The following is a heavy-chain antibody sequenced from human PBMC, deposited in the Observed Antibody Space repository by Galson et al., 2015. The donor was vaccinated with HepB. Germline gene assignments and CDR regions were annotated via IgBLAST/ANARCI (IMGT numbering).Heavy chain of an antibody. CDR2: IYTSGST. V-gene: IGHV4-61*02. D-gene: IGHD4-11*01. CDR1: GGSLSSGSYY. J-gene: IGHJ6*03. Sequence: PLSLTCTVSGGSLSSGSYYWSWIRQPAGKGLEWIGRIYTSGSTNYNPSLKSRVTMSVDTSKNQFSLKLSSVGAADTAVYFCARDRSGYHSNYPRPDYYYYMDVWGKGTTVTVSS. CDR3: ARDRSGYHSNYPRPDYYYYMDV.